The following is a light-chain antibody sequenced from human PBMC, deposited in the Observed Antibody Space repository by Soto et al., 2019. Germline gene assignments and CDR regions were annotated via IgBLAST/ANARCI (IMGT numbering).Light chain of an antibody. J-gene: IGKJ1*01. CDR3: LQRINWPWT. CDR1: QSVSSY. Sequence: EIVLTQSPATLSLSPGERATLSCRASQSVSSYLAWYQQKPGQAPRLLIYDASNRATGIPARFGGSGSGTDFTLTISSLEPEDFALYYCLQRINWPWTFGQGTKVDIK. V-gene: IGKV3-11*01. CDR2: DAS.